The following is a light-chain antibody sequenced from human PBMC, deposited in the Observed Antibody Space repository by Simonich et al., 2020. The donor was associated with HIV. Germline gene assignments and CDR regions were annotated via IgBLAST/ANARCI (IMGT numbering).Light chain of an antibody. J-gene: IGLJ3*02. CDR1: ALPKQN. Sequence: SYELTQPPSVSVSPGQTARITCPRDALPKQNAYWKQQKPGQAPVLVIYKDSKRPSGIPERFSDSSSGTTVTLTISGVQAEDEADYYCQSADSSGTWVFGGGTKLTVL. CDR3: QSADSSGTWV. V-gene: IGLV3-25*03. CDR2: KDS.